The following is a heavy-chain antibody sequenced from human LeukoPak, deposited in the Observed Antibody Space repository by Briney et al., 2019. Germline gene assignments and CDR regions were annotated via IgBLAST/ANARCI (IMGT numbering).Heavy chain of an antibody. CDR1: GGTFSSYA. CDR3: AKSQRGYYPRRTYYYYMDV. V-gene: IGHV3-23*01. D-gene: IGHD1-26*01. Sequence: ASVKVSCKASGGTFSSYAMSWVRQAPGKGLEWVSAISGSGDITYYADSVKGRFTISRDNSKKTLYLQMNSLRAEDTAVYYCAKSQRGYYPRRTYYYYMDVWGKGTTVTVSS. CDR2: ISGSGDIT. J-gene: IGHJ6*03.